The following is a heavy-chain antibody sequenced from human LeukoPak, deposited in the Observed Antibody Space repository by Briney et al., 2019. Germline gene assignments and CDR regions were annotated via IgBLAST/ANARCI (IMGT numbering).Heavy chain of an antibody. CDR3: AREAFTDSTGYYFSPLDM. CDR1: GFTFRNSL. Sequence: GVLRLSCAASGFTFRNSLMGWVRQAPGKGLEWVANIKQDGSEKYFVDSVKGRFTISRENAKNSLYLQMNSLTVDDTAAYYCAREAFTDSTGYYFSPLDMWGQGTMVTVSS. V-gene: IGHV3-7*01. CDR2: IKQDGSEK. D-gene: IGHD3-22*01. J-gene: IGHJ3*02.